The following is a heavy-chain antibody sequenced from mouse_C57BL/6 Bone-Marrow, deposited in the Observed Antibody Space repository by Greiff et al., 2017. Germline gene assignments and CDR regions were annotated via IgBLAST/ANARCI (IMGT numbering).Heavy chain of an antibody. CDR1: GYSFTSYW. J-gene: IGHJ2*01. V-gene: IGHV1-53*01. CDR2: INPSNGGT. Sequence: VQLQQPGPELVQPGASVKLSCKASGYSFTSYWMHWVKQRPGQGLEWIGNINPSNGGTNYNEKLKSKATLTVEKYSSSAYMQISSLTSEDSAVYYVARYFLRFDYWGQGTTRTVSS. CDR3: ARYFLRFDY.